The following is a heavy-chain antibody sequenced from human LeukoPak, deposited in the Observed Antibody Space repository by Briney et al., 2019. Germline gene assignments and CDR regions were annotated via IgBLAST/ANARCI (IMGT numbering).Heavy chain of an antibody. CDR2: IWYDGSNK. Sequence: GGSLRLSCAASGFTFSSYGMHWVRQAPGKGLEWVAVIWYDGSNKYYADSVKGRFTISRDNSKNTLYLQMNSLRAEDTAVYYCARDLSGTHYFDYWGQGTLVTVSS. D-gene: IGHD1-26*01. CDR1: GFTFSSYG. CDR3: ARDLSGTHYFDY. J-gene: IGHJ4*02. V-gene: IGHV3-33*01.